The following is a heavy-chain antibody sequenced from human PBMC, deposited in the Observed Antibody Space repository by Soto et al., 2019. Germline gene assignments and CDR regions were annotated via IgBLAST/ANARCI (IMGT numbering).Heavy chain of an antibody. V-gene: IGHV1-46*01. J-gene: IGHJ6*02. CDR2: INPSGGST. Sequence: ASVKVSCKASGYTFTSYYMHWVRQAPGQGLEWMGIINPSGGSTSYAQKFQGRVTMTRDTSTSTVYMELSSLRSEDTAVYYCARGRKTSSGSYYFGYYYYGMDVWGQGTTVTVSS. CDR1: GYTFTSYY. D-gene: IGHD3-10*01. CDR3: ARGRKTSSGSYYFGYYYYGMDV.